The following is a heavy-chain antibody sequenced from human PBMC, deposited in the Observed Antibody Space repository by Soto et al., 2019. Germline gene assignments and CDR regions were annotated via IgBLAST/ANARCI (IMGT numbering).Heavy chain of an antibody. Sequence: GGSLRLSCAASGFTFSSYSMNWVRQAPGKGLEWVSSISSSSSYIYYADSVKGRFTISRDNAKNSLYLQMNSLRAEDTAVYYCARGRVGTARYYYYYMDVWGKGTTVTVSS. J-gene: IGHJ6*03. CDR1: GFTFSSYS. CDR2: ISSSSSYI. CDR3: ARGRVGTARYYYYYMDV. V-gene: IGHV3-21*01. D-gene: IGHD1-26*01.